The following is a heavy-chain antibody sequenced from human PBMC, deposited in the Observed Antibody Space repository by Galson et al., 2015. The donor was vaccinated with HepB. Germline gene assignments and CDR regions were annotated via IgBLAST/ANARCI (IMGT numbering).Heavy chain of an antibody. CDR3: ARDRGLSGSYNYYGMDV. Sequence: SLRLSCAASGFTFSSYWMSWVRQAPGKGLEWVANIKQDGSEKYYVDSVKGRFTISRDNAKNSLYLQMNSLRAEDTAVYYCARDRGLSGSYNYYGMDVWGQGTTVTVSS. J-gene: IGHJ6*02. D-gene: IGHD1-26*01. CDR2: IKQDGSEK. V-gene: IGHV3-7*03. CDR1: GFTFSSYW.